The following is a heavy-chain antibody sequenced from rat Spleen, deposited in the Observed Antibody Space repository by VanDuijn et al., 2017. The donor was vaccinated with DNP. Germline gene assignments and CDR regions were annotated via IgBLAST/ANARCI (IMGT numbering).Heavy chain of an antibody. J-gene: IGHJ4*01. CDR1: GFTFSDYA. Sequence: EVQLVESGGGLVQPGNSLKLSCAASGFTFSDYAMTWVRQSPRKGLEWLATILYDGSRTYYRDSVKGRFTISRDNAKSTLYLQMDSLRSEDTATYYCATFEGRDAWGRGTSVTVSS. CDR3: ATFEGRDA. CDR2: ILYDGSRT. V-gene: IGHV5S10*01. D-gene: IGHD1-11*01.